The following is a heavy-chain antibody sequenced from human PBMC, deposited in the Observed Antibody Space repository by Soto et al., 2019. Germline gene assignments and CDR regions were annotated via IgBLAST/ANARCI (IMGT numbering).Heavy chain of an antibody. CDR3: ARGGGVGVAGSAAFDM. CDR1: GYPVTAYY. V-gene: IGHV1-2*02. J-gene: IGHJ3*02. Sequence: QLHLVQSGAVVKKPGASVTVSCSASGYPVTAYYMHWVRQAPGRGLEWMGGINPDTGAAKYTQKFQGRVTMTKDRSTNTVLMELSGLTYEDTAVFYWARGGGVGVAGSAAFDMWGQGTLVTVSS. D-gene: IGHD3-3*01. CDR2: INPDTGAA.